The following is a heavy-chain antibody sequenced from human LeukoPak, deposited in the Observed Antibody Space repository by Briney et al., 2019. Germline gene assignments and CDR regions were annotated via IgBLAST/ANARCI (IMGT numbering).Heavy chain of an antibody. D-gene: IGHD3-10*01. J-gene: IGHJ4*02. CDR3: AKDYYYGSGSCHDY. CDR2: ISGSGGST. V-gene: IGHV3-23*01. CDR1: GFTFSSYA. Sequence: GGSLRLSCAASGFTFSSYAMSWVRQAPGKGLEWVSAISGSGGSTYYPDSVKGRFTISRDNSKNTLYLQMNSLRAEDTAVYYCAKDYYYGSGSCHDYWGQGTLVTVSS.